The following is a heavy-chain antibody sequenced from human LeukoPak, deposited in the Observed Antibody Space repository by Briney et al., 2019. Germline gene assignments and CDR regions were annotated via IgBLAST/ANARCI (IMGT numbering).Heavy chain of an antibody. CDR2: IYYSGST. CDR3: ARVGYNYAPSAFDI. D-gene: IGHD1-1*01. CDR1: GGSISSGGYY. V-gene: IGHV4-31*03. Sequence: SETLSLTCTVSGGSISSGGYYWSWIRQHPGKGLEWIGYIYYSGSTNYNPSLKSRVTISVDKSNNQFSLKLNSVTAADTAVYYCARVGYNYAPSAFDIWGQGTMVTVSS. J-gene: IGHJ3*02.